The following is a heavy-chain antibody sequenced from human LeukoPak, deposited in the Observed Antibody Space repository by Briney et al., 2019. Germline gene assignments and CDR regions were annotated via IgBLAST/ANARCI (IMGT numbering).Heavy chain of an antibody. CDR2: FDPEDGKI. D-gene: IGHD3-22*01. J-gene: IGHJ4*02. V-gene: IGHV1-24*01. CDR3: ATVEREYFDTSGYFDY. Sequence: ASVKVSCKVSGYTLSEFSMHWVRQAPGKGLEWMGGFDPEDGKIMYAQEFQDRVTMTEDTSTDTAYMELSSLRSEDTAVYYCATVEREYFDTSGYFDYWGQGTLVTVSS. CDR1: GYTLSEFS.